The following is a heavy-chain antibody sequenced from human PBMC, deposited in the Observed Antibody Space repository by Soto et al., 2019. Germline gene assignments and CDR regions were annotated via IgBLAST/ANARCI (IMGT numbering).Heavy chain of an antibody. CDR1: RFTFSSYA. CDR3: AKVMADIVVVVAARNWFDP. Sequence: PGGSLRLSCAASRFTFSSYAMSWVRQAPGKGLEWVSAISGSGGSTYYADSVKGRFTISRDNSKNTLYLQMNSLRAEDTAVYYCAKVMADIVVVVAARNWFDPWGQGTLVTVSS. J-gene: IGHJ5*02. CDR2: ISGSGGST. V-gene: IGHV3-23*01. D-gene: IGHD2-15*01.